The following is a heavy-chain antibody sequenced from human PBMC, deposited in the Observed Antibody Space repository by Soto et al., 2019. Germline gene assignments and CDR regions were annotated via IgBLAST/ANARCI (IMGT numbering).Heavy chain of an antibody. J-gene: IGHJ4*02. Sequence: QVQLVESGGGVVQPGRSLRLSCAVSGFTVNTYGMHWFRQAPGKGLEWVAVISRDGGTKFYADSVKGRFTISRDNSRNTLFLEMNSLRGDDMAVYYCTGEVASGYWGQGTLVTISS. CDR1: GFTVNTYG. D-gene: IGHD2-8*02. V-gene: IGHV3-30*03. CDR2: ISRDGGTK. CDR3: TGEVASGY.